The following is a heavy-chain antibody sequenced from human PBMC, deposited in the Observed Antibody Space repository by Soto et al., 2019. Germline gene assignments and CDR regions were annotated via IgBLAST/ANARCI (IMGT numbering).Heavy chain of an antibody. CDR1: GGSIRSYY. D-gene: IGHD2-15*01. Sequence: SETLSLTCTVSGGSIRSYYWNWIRQPAGKGLEWLGRIFTTGTTNYSPSLKSRVSMSVDTSRNQFSLELRSVTAADTAVYYCARAGCSGNGCFEYLFDNWGQGILVTVSS. J-gene: IGHJ4*02. V-gene: IGHV4-4*07. CDR3: ARAGCSGNGCFEYLFDN. CDR2: IFTTGTT.